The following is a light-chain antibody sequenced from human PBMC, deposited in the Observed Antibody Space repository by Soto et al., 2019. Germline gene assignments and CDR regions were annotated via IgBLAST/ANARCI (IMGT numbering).Light chain of an antibody. CDR1: SSDVGGYNY. J-gene: IGLJ2*01. Sequence: QSVLTQPASVSGSPGQSITISCTGTSSDVGGYNYVSWYQQHPGKSPNLMIYYVSNRPTGVSNRFSGSKSGNKASLTISGLQAEDEADYYCSSYTSSSTLVFGGGTKLTVL. CDR3: SSYTSSSTLV. CDR2: YVS. V-gene: IGLV2-14*01.